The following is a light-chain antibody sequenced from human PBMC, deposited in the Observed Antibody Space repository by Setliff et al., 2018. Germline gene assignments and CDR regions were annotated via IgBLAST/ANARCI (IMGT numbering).Light chain of an antibody. Sequence: QSVLTQPASVSGSPGQSITISCTGTSSDVGAYNYVSWYQQHPGKAPKLMIYEVNNRPSGVSNRFSGSKSGNTAPLTISGLQAEDEADYYCSSYTSSSTPVFGGGTKVTVL. CDR2: EVN. V-gene: IGLV2-14*01. CDR1: SSDVGAYNY. J-gene: IGLJ2*01. CDR3: SSYTSSSTPV.